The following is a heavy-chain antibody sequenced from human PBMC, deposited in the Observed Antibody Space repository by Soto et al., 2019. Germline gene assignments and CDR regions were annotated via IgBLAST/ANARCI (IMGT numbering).Heavy chain of an antibody. D-gene: IGHD1-1*01. CDR3: ARGRYGDY. J-gene: IGHJ4*02. CDR2: ISAHNGNT. V-gene: IGHV1-18*01. CDR1: GYTFTSYG. Sequence: QVHLVQSGAEVRKPGASVKVSCKGSGYTFTSYGSIWVRQAPGQGLEWMGWISAHNGNTNYAQKLQGRVTVTRDTSTSTAYMELRSLRSDDTAVYYCARGRYGDYWGQGALVTVSS.